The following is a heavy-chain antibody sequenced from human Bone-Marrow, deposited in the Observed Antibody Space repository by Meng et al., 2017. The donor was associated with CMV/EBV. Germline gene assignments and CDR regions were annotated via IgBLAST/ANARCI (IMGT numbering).Heavy chain of an antibody. CDR1: GGSVSSGSYY. V-gene: IGHV4-61*01. Sequence: SETLSLTCTVSGGSVSSGSYYWSWIRQPPGKGLEWIGYIYYSGSTNYNPSLKSRVTISVDTSKNQFSLKLSSVTAADTAVYYCAKDSLWQLLYAEYFQHWGQGTLVTVSS. CDR3: AKDSLWQLLYAEYFQH. J-gene: IGHJ1*01. CDR2: IYYSGST. D-gene: IGHD2-2*02.